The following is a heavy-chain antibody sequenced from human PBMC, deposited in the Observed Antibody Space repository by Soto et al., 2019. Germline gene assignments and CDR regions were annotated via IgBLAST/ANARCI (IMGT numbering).Heavy chain of an antibody. J-gene: IGHJ3*02. Sequence: SQTLSLTCAISGDSVSSNSAAWNWIRQSPSRGLEWLGRTYYRSKWYNDYAVSVKSRITINPDTSKNQFSLQLNSVTHEDTAVYYCARDWVVVVAAHTNQMPFDIWGQGPMVTV. CDR1: GDSVSSNSAA. D-gene: IGHD2-15*01. CDR3: ARDWVVVVAAHTNQMPFDI. V-gene: IGHV6-1*01. CDR2: TYYRSKWYN.